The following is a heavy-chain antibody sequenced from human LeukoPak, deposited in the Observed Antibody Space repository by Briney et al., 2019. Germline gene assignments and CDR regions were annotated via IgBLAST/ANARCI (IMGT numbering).Heavy chain of an antibody. D-gene: IGHD1-26*01. V-gene: IGHV4-39*07. CDR2: IYHSGST. CDR1: GGSISSSSNY. J-gene: IGHJ4*02. CDR3: ARGGGSYYSFDY. Sequence: SETLSLTCAVSGGSISSSSNYWGWVRQPPGKGLEWIGEIYHSGSTNYNPSLKSRVTISVDKSKNQFSLKLSSVTAADTAVYYCARGGGSYYSFDYWGQGTLVTVSS.